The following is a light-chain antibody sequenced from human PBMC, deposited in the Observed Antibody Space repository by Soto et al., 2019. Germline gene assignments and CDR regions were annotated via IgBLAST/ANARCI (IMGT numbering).Light chain of an antibody. CDR1: QDINKY. Sequence: DIQMTQSPSSLSASVGDRVNITCQASQDINKYLNWYQQKSGKAPKLLIYDASNLGAGVPSRFSGSCSGTDFTFTISSLQPEDTATYYCQQYDPLPPWTFGQGTKVEI. CDR3: QQYDPLPPWT. J-gene: IGKJ1*01. V-gene: IGKV1-33*01. CDR2: DAS.